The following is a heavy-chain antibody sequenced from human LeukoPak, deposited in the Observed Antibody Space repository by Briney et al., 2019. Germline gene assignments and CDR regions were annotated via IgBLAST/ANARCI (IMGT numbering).Heavy chain of an antibody. CDR2: INPNSGGT. Sequence: ASVKVSCKASGYTFTNDDISWVRQATGQGLEWMGWINPNSGGTNYAQKFQGRVTMTRDTSISTAYMELSRLRSDDTAVYYCARGNADTAMVKGYWGQGTLVTVSS. CDR1: GYTFTNDD. J-gene: IGHJ4*02. V-gene: IGHV1-2*02. CDR3: ARGNADTAMVKGY. D-gene: IGHD5-18*01.